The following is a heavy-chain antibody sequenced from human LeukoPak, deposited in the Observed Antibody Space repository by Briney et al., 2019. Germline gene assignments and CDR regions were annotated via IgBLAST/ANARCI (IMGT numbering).Heavy chain of an antibody. V-gene: IGHV1-46*01. CDR3: ARRDCVGDCYSNWFDP. Sequence: ASVKVSCKASGYTFTNYFMHWVRQAPGQGLEWMGIINPRRDSTGYAQKFQGRITMTTDMSARTVYMELSSLESGDTAVYYCARRDCVGDCYSNWFDPWGQGTLVTVSS. J-gene: IGHJ5*02. D-gene: IGHD2-21*02. CDR1: GYTFTNYF. CDR2: INPRRDST.